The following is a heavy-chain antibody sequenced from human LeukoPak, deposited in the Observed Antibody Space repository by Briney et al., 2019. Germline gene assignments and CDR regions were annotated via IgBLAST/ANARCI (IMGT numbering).Heavy chain of an antibody. J-gene: IGHJ4*02. CDR3: ARDRTIPPAQIDY. V-gene: IGHV3-21*01. Sequence: GGSLRLSCAASGFTFSSYSMNWVRQAPGKGLEWVSSISSCSSYIYYADSVKGRFTISRDNAKNSLYLQMNSLRAEDTAVYYCARDRTIPPAQIDYWGQGTLVTVSS. CDR1: GFTFSSYS. CDR2: ISSCSSYI.